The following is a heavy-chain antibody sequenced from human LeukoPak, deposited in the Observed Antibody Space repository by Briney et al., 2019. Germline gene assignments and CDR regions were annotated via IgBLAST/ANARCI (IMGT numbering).Heavy chain of an antibody. Sequence: GRSLRLSCAASGFTFSSYGMHWVRQAPGKGLEWVAVISYDGSNKYYADSVKGRFTISRDNSKNTLYLQMNSLRAEDTAVYYCARDSSGVYYYYYGMDVWGQGTTVTVSS. J-gene: IGHJ6*02. CDR2: ISYDGSNK. V-gene: IGHV3-30*03. CDR3: ARDSSGVYYYYYGMDV. CDR1: GFTFSSYG. D-gene: IGHD6-25*01.